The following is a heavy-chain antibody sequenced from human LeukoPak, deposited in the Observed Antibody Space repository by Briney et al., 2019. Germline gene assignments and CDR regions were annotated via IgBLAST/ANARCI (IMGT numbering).Heavy chain of an antibody. CDR2: ISSSSSYI. Sequence: GGSLRLSCAASGFTFSSYSMNWVRQAPGKGLEWVSSISSSSSYIYYADSVKGRFTISRDNAKNSLYLQMNSLRAEDTAGYYCARAKPYYGMDVWGQGTTVTVSS. CDR3: ARAKPYYGMDV. J-gene: IGHJ6*02. V-gene: IGHV3-21*01. CDR1: GFTFSSYS.